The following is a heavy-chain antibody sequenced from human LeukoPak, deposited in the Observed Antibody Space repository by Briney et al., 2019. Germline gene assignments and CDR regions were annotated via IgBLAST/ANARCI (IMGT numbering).Heavy chain of an antibody. J-gene: IGHJ4*02. CDR3: AKDDDIRPDY. D-gene: IGHD3-9*01. CDR2: ISGSGGST. CDR1: GFTFSSYA. V-gene: IGHV3-23*01. Sequence: PGGSLRLSCAASGFTFSSYAMSWVRQAPGKGLEWVSAISGSGGSTYYADSVKGRFTISRDNSKNTLYLQTNGLRAEDTAVYYCAKDDDIRPDYWGQGTLVTVSS.